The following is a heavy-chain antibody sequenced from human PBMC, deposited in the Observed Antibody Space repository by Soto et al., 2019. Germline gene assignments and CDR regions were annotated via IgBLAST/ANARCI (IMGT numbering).Heavy chain of an antibody. CDR2: MNPNSGNT. Sequence: ASVKVSCKASGYTFTSYDINWVRQATGQGLEWMGWMNPNSGNTGYAQKFQGRVTMTRNTSISIAYMELSSLRSEDTAVYYCARDTVTTEDYYYYYMDVWGKGTTVTVSS. CDR1: GYTFTSYD. D-gene: IGHD4-17*01. CDR3: ARDTVTTEDYYYYYMDV. J-gene: IGHJ6*03. V-gene: IGHV1-8*01.